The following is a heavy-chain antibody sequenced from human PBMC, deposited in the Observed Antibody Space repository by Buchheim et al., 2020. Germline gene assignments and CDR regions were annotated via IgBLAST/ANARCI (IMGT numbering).Heavy chain of an antibody. V-gene: IGHV3-30-3*01. Sequence: QVQLVESGGGVVQPGRSLRLSCAASGFTFSSYAMHWVRQAPGKGLEWVAVISYDGSNKYYADSVKGRFTISRDNSKNTLYLQMNSLRAEDTAVYYCARAPSDWYGVDWFDPWGQGTL. CDR3: ARAPSDWYGVDWFDP. D-gene: IGHD6-19*01. CDR1: GFTFSSYA. CDR2: ISYDGSNK. J-gene: IGHJ5*02.